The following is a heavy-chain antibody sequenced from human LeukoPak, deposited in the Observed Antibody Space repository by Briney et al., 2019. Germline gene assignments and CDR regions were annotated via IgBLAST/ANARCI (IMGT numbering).Heavy chain of an antibody. J-gene: IGHJ4*02. CDR1: GYTLTELS. CDR3: ATRILTGFLTSLDFDY. CDR2: FDPEDGET. V-gene: IGHV1-24*01. Sequence: ASVKVSCKVSGYTLTELSMHWVRQAPGKGLEWMGGFDPEDGETIYAQKFQGRVTITEDTSTDTAYMELSSLRSEDTAVYYCATRILTGFLTSLDFDYWGQGTRVTVSS. D-gene: IGHD3-9*01.